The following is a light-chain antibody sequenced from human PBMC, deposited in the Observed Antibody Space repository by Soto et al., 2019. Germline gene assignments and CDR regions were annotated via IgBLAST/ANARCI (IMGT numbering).Light chain of an antibody. CDR3: QQYGSSPWT. CDR2: AAS. Sequence: DIQMTQSPSSVSAAVGDRVTITCRASQGINKWLAWYQQKPGKAPQLLISAASTLRSGVPSRFSGSGSGTDFILTISNLQPEDFAVYYCQQYGSSPWTFGQGTKLEIK. V-gene: IGKV1-12*01. J-gene: IGKJ2*01. CDR1: QGINKW.